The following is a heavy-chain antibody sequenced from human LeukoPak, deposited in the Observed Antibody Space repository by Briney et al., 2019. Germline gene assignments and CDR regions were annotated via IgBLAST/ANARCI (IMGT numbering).Heavy chain of an antibody. CDR3: VRFALSSSLDH. V-gene: IGHV5-51*01. CDR2: IYPGYSDA. J-gene: IGHJ5*02. Sequence: VESLKISCKISGYRLTNNWIGWVRQVPGKGLEWMGLIYPGYSDAKYSPSFQGQVTLSVDTSISTAYLQLGGLRASDTAIYYCVRFALSSSLDHWGQGTLVTVSS. D-gene: IGHD6-13*01. CDR1: GYRLTNNW.